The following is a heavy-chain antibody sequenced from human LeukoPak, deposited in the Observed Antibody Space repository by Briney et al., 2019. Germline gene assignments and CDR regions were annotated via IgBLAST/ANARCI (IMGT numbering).Heavy chain of an antibody. CDR1: GDSVSSNSAA. V-gene: IGHV6-1*01. D-gene: IGHD5-18*01. J-gene: IGHJ4*02. CDR3: ARDGYSYGQRYHGRSTFDY. Sequence: SQTLSLTCAISGDSVSSNSAAWNWIRQSPSRGLEWLGRTYYGSKWYNDYAVSVKSRITINPDTSKNQFSLQLNSVTAADTAVYYCARDGYSYGQRYHGRSTFDYWGQGTLVTVSS. CDR2: TYYGSKWYN.